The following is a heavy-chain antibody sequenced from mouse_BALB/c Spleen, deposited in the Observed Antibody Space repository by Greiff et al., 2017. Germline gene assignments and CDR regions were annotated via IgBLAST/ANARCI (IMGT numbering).Heavy chain of an antibody. CDR3: AGVRQGGFAY. D-gene: IGHD2-14*01. Sequence: QVQLPQPGAELVRPGASVKLSCKASGYSFTSYWMHWVKQRPGHGLEWIGMIHPPDSDTRFNQKFKDKATLTVDKSSSTAYMQRSSPTSEDSAVYYCAGVRQGGFAYWGQGTLVTVSA. V-gene: IGHV1-74*01. J-gene: IGHJ3*01. CDR2: IHPPDSDT. CDR1: GYSFTSYW.